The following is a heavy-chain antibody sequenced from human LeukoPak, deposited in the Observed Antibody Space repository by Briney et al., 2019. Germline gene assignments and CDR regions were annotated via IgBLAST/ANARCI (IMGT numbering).Heavy chain of an antibody. CDR1: GFTFSSYG. CDR3: ARPDSVYSSSAPPDY. J-gene: IGHJ4*02. CDR2: IWYDGSNK. V-gene: IGHV3-33*01. Sequence: GGSLRLSCAASGFTFSSYGMHWVRQTPGKGLEWVAVIWYDGSNKYYADSVKGRFTISRDNSKNTLYLQMNSLRAEDTAVYYCARPDSVYSSSAPPDYWGQGTLVTVSS. D-gene: IGHD6-13*01.